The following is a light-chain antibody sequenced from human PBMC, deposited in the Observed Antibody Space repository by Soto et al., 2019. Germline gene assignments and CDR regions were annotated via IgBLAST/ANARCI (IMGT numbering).Light chain of an antibody. CDR2: EVN. Sequence: QSVLTQPASLSASPGQTITISCTGTRNDIGDSHFVSWYQQYPDKAPKLTIFEVNGRPSGVSDRFVGSKSGNTASLTISGLQPEDEADYYCSSRSSITTVVFGGGTKVTVL. J-gene: IGLJ2*01. CDR3: SSRSSITTVV. V-gene: IGLV2-14*03. CDR1: RNDIGDSHF.